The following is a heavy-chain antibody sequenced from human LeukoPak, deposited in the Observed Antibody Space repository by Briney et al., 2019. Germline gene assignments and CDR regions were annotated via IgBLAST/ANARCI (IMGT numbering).Heavy chain of an antibody. Sequence: GASVKVSCKASGYTFTGYYMHWVRQALGQGLEWMGWSSAYNGNTNYAQKVQGRVTMTTDTSTTTAYMELRSLRSDDTAVYYCARGGSSGWRTPNDDYWGQGTLVTVSS. CDR1: GYTFTGYY. CDR3: ARGGSSGWRTPNDDY. CDR2: SSAYNGNT. D-gene: IGHD6-19*01. V-gene: IGHV1-18*04. J-gene: IGHJ4*02.